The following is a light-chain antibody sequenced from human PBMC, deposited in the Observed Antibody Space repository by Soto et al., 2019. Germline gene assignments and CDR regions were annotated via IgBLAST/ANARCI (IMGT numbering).Light chain of an antibody. J-gene: IGKJ5*01. CDR1: QTFSNSF. Sequence: EIVLTQSPGTLSLSPGERATRSCRASQTFSNSFLSWFQQIPGQAPRLLIYGATMRATGIPDRFSGSGSGTDFTLTISRLEPEDFAVYYCQQCGSSSTFGQGTRLEIK. CDR3: QQCGSSST. CDR2: GAT. V-gene: IGKV3-20*01.